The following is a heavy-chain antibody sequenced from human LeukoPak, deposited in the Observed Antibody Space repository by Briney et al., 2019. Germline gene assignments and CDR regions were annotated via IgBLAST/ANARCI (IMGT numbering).Heavy chain of an antibody. V-gene: IGHV1-8*01. CDR3: AIRYGSGSYQTFDP. J-gene: IGHJ5*02. D-gene: IGHD3-10*01. CDR2: MNPNSGNT. CDR1: GYTFTSYD. Sequence: ASVKVSCKASGYTFTSYDINWVRQATGQGLEWMGWMNPNSGNTGHAQKFQGRVTMTRNTSISTAYMELSSLRSEDTAVYYCAIRYGSGSYQTFDPWGQGTLVTVSS.